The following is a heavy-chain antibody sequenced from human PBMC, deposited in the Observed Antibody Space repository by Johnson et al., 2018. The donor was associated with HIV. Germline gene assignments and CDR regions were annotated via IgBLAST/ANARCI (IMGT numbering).Heavy chain of an antibody. V-gene: IGHV3-11*04. D-gene: IGHD6-6*01. CDR2: ISSSGTTI. CDR3: ARAGSSASGPRAFEI. CDR1: GFTFSDYY. J-gene: IGHJ3*02. Sequence: QVQLVESGGGLVQPGGSLRLSCAASGFTFSDYYMSWIRQAPGKGLEWVSCISSSGTTIYYADSVKGRFTISRDNAKNSLDLQMNSLRAEDTAVYYGARAGSSASGPRAFEIWGQGTMVTVAS.